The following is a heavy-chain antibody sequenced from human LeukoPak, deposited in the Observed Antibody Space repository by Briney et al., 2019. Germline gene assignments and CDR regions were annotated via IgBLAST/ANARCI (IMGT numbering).Heavy chain of an antibody. CDR2: ISDNAAGT. V-gene: IGHV3-23*01. Sequence: PGGSLRLSCAASGFTFSNYAMRWFRQAPGKGLEWVSSISDNAAGTYYADSVKGRFTISRDNSKNTVSLQMNSLRGEHTAVYYCAKDSGNSGWYVDNWGQGTLVTVSS. D-gene: IGHD6-19*01. J-gene: IGHJ4*02. CDR1: GFTFSNYA. CDR3: AKDSGNSGWYVDN.